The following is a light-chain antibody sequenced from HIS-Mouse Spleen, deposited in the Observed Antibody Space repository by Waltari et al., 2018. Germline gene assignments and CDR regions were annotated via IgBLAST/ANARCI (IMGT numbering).Light chain of an antibody. CDR2: EGS. Sequence: QSALTQPASVSGSPGQSITISCTGTSSDVGSYNLFPWYQQHPGKAPKLMIYEGSKRPSGVSNRFSGSKSGNTASLTISGLQAEDEADYYCCSYAGSSTFAVFGGGTQLTVL. CDR1: SSDVGSYNL. CDR3: CSYAGSSTFAV. J-gene: IGLJ7*01. V-gene: IGLV2-23*03.